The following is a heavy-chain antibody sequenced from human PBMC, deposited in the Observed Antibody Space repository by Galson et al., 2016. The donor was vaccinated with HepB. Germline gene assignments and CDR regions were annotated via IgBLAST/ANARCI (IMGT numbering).Heavy chain of an antibody. J-gene: IGHJ5*02. CDR3: ARDVGLGTTLYNWFDP. D-gene: IGHD4-17*01. CDR2: TWFDGRDQ. CDR1: GFTFSNYS. V-gene: IGHV3-33*01. Sequence: SLRLSCAASGFTFSNYSLHWVRQAPGKGLEWVAATWFDGRDQYYRDSVKGRFTISKDNSKNTLFLQMNSLRAEDTAVYYCARDVGLGTTLYNWFDPWGQGTLVTVSS.